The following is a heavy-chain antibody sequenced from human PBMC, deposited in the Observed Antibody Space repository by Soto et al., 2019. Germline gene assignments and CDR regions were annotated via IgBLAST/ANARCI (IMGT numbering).Heavy chain of an antibody. D-gene: IGHD4-17*01. V-gene: IGHV3-21*06. Sequence: EGQLVESGGGLVRPGGSLRLSCVASGFTFSSYSMTWVRQAPGKGLACVASISRTGASIYYADSVKGRFIISRDNAENSLYLQMSSLRVEDTAVYYCASNYGLFDNWGQGTLVAVSS. J-gene: IGHJ4*02. CDR2: ISRTGASI. CDR3: ASNYGLFDN. CDR1: GFTFSSYS.